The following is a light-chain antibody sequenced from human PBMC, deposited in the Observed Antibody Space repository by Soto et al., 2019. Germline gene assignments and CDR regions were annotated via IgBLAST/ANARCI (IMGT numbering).Light chain of an antibody. CDR1: SSDVGSYNR. CDR3: SSYTSSSTLYV. J-gene: IGLJ1*01. CDR2: EVS. Sequence: QSALTQPPSVSGSPGQSVTISCTGTSSDVGSYNRVSWYQQPPGTAPKLMIYEVSNRPSGVPDRFSGSKSGNTAPLTISGLQAEDEADYYCSSYTSSSTLYVFGTGTKLTVL. V-gene: IGLV2-18*02.